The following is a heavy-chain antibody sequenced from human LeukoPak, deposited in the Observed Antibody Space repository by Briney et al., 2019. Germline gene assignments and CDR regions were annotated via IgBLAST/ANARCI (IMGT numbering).Heavy chain of an antibody. D-gene: IGHD2-8*01. V-gene: IGHV4-4*07. CDR1: GGSISNYY. CDR2: IYTSGST. CDR3: ARGIVLMVYAEYYFDY. Sequence: SETLSLTCTVSGGSISNYYWSLIRQPAGKGLEWIGRIYTSGSTNYNPSLKSRVAMSVDTSKNQFSLKLSSVTAADTAVYYCARGIVLMVYAEYYFDYWGQGTLVTVSS. J-gene: IGHJ4*02.